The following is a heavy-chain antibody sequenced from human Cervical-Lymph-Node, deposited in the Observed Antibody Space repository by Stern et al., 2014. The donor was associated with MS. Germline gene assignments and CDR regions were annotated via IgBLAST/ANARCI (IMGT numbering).Heavy chain of an antibody. CDR3: AKNTMGIAVAGLFDY. Sequence: VQLVESGAGVVQPGRSLRLSCEASGFTFDSYGVQWVPQPPGKGLEWVAVISYDGSNRYYADSVKGRFTISRDSSKNTVHLQMNSLRADDTALYYCAKNTMGIAVAGLFDYWGQGILVTVSA. V-gene: IGHV3-30*18. J-gene: IGHJ4*02. D-gene: IGHD6-19*01. CDR2: ISYDGSNR. CDR1: GFTFDSYG.